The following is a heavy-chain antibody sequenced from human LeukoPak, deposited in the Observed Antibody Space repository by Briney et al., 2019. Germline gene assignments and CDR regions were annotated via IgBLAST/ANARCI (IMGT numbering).Heavy chain of an antibody. V-gene: IGHV3-74*01. CDR1: GFTFSSYW. D-gene: IGHD6-13*01. Sequence: GGSLRLSCAASGFTFSSYWMHWVRHAPGKGLLWVSRINGDGSTTNYADSVKGRFTISRDNAKNTLYLQMNSLRAEDTAVYYCARQRYSSPEYWGQGTLVTVSS. CDR3: ARQRYSSPEY. J-gene: IGHJ4*02. CDR2: INGDGSTT.